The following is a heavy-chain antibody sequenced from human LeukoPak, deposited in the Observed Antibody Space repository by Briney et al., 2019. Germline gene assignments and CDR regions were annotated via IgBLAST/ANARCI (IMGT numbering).Heavy chain of an antibody. CDR2: ISWNSGSI. CDR1: GFTLDEYA. D-gene: IGHD2-15*01. J-gene: IGHJ6*03. Sequence: PGGSLRLSCAGSGFTLDEYAMHWVRQAPGKGLEWVSGISWNSGSIAYADSVKGRFTISRDNAKNLLFLQMSSLRAADTALYYCVKGHCSSSSCFPNYYYYMDVWGTGTTVTVSS. CDR3: VKGHCSSSSCFPNYYYYMDV. V-gene: IGHV3-9*01.